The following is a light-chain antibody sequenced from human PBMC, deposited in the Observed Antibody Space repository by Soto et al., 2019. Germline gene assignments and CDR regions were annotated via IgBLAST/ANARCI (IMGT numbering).Light chain of an antibody. J-gene: IGLJ2*01. CDR2: NNN. CDR1: YSNFGFNI. CDR3: ASWDDSLNDVL. Sequence: QSVLTQPPSASGTPGQRVTISCSGSYSNFGFNIVNWYQHFPGTAPKLLIYNNNKRPSGVPDRFSASKSGTSVSLAISGLQSEDEAIYYCASWDDSLNDVLFGGGTKLTVL. V-gene: IGLV1-44*01.